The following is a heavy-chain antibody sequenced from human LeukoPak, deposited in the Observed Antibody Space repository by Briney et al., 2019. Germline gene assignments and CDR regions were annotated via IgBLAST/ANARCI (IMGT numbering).Heavy chain of an antibody. CDR2: IIPIFGTA. CDR1: GGTFSSYA. D-gene: IGHD5-18*01. V-gene: IGHV1-69*13. CDR3: ARADLGYSYGYNY. Sequence: SVKVSCKASGGTFSSYAISWVQQAPGQGLEWMGGIIPIFGTANYAQKFQGRVTITADESTSTAYMELSSLRSEDTAVYYCARADLGYSYGYNYWGQGTLVTVSS. J-gene: IGHJ4*02.